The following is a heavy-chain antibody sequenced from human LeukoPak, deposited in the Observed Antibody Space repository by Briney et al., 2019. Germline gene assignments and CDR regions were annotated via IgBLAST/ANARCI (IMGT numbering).Heavy chain of an antibody. CDR3: AKNRYSLDY. J-gene: IGHJ4*02. CDR2: ILSDGSKE. Sequence: PGGSLRLSCAASGFTFSSYGMHWVRQAPGKGLEWVAVILSDGSKEFYTDSVKGRFTISRDNSKNTLYLQMNSLRAEGTAVYDCAKNRYSLDYWGQGTLVTVSS. D-gene: IGHD2-15*01. V-gene: IGHV3-33*06. CDR1: GFTFSSYG.